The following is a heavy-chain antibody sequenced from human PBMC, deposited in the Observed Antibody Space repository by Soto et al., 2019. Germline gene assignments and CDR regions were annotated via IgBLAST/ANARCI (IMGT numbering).Heavy chain of an antibody. J-gene: IGHJ4*02. CDR3: VGGSASGVDH. CDR2: INPSVGST. CDR1: TYTYNTHY. Sequence: WASVKVSCKSSTYTYNTHYIHWVRQAPGQGLEWVGVINPSVGSTNYAQKFQGRVTMTRDTSTTTFYMEVTSLTSEDTAVYYCVGGSASGVDHWGQGTLVTVSS. V-gene: IGHV1-46*02. D-gene: IGHD6-6*01.